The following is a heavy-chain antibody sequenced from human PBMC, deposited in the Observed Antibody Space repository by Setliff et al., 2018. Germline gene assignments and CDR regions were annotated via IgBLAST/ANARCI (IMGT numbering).Heavy chain of an antibody. CDR3: AGAARGRGPTIFDLGAFDI. Sequence: PSETLSLTCAVSGYSISSGYYWGWIRQPPGKGLEWIGSIYHSGSTYYNPSLKSRVTISVDTSKNQFSLKLSSVTAADTAVYYCAGAARGRGPTIFDLGAFDIWGQGTMVTVSS. J-gene: IGHJ3*02. CDR2: IYHSGST. D-gene: IGHD3-9*01. V-gene: IGHV4-38-2*01. CDR1: GYSISSGYY.